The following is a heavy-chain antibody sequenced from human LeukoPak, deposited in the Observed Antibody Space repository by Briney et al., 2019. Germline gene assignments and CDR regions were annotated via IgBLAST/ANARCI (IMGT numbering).Heavy chain of an antibody. V-gene: IGHV3-23*01. CDR2: ISGSGGST. Sequence: GGSLRLSCAASGFTFSSYAMSWVRQAPGKGLEWVSAISGSGGSTYYADSVKGRFTTSRDNSKNTLYLQMNSLRAEDTAVYYCAKVGAVVPAAKYYFDYWGQGTLVTVSS. J-gene: IGHJ4*02. CDR1: GFTFSSYA. CDR3: AKVGAVVPAAKYYFDY. D-gene: IGHD2-2*01.